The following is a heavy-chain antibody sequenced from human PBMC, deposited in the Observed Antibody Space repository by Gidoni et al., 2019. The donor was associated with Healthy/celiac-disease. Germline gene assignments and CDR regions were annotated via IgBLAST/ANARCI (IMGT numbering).Heavy chain of an antibody. CDR3: AKVGGSSNWFDP. V-gene: IGHV3-30*18. CDR2: ISYDVSNT. CDR1: GFTFSCYG. Sequence: QVQLVESGGGAVQPRRPLRLSGAASGFTFSCYGMHWVRQAPGKGLEWVAVISYDVSNTYYADSGKGRFTISRDNSKNTLYLQMNSLRAEDTAVYYCAKVGGSSNWFDPWGQGTLVTVSS. J-gene: IGHJ5*02. D-gene: IGHD1-26*01.